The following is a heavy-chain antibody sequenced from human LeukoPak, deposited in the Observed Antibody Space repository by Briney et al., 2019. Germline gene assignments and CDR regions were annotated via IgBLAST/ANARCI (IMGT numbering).Heavy chain of an antibody. CDR2: ISGSGGST. J-gene: IGHJ4*02. Sequence: GGSLRLSCAASGFTFSSYAMSWVRQAPGKGLEWVSAISGSGGSTYYADSVKGRFTTSRDNSKNTLYLQMNSLRAEDTAVYYCAKDVGIAAAGTIDYWGQGTLVTVSS. CDR1: GFTFSSYA. V-gene: IGHV3-23*01. CDR3: AKDVGIAAAGTIDY. D-gene: IGHD6-13*01.